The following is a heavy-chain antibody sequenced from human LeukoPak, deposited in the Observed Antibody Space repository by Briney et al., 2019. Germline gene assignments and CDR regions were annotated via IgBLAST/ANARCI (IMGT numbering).Heavy chain of an antibody. CDR2: IIPILGIA. V-gene: IGHV1-69*04. D-gene: IGHD2-15*01. Sequence: GASVKVSCKASGGTFSSYAISWVRQAPGQGLEWMGRIIPILGIANYAQKFQGRVTITADKSTSTAYMELSSLRSEDTAVYYCARTVCSGGDCFSSDYWGQGTLVTVSS. J-gene: IGHJ4*02. CDR1: GGTFSSYA. CDR3: ARTVCSGGDCFSSDY.